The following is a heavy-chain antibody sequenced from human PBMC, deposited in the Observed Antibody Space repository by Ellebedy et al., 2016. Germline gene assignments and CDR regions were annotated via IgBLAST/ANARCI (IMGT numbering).Heavy chain of an antibody. Sequence: GGSLRLSCAASGFTFSSYGMHWVRQAPGKGLEWVAVILYDGSNKYYADSVKGRFTISRDNSNNTLYLQMNSLRAEDTAVYYCARAISGTTLRRAYYFYGMDVWGQGTTVTVSS. CDR3: ARAISGTTLRRAYYFYGMDV. V-gene: IGHV3-30*03. D-gene: IGHD1-20*01. J-gene: IGHJ6*02. CDR2: ILYDGSNK. CDR1: GFTFSSYG.